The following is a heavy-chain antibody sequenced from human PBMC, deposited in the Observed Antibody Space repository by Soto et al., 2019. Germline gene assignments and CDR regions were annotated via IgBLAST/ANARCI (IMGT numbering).Heavy chain of an antibody. D-gene: IGHD3-3*01. Sequence: SQTLSLTCAISGDSVSSNSAAWNWIRQSPSRGLEWLGRTYYRSKWYNDYAVSVKSRITINPGTSKNQFSLQLSSVTPEDTAVYYCARDYDFRSGYYLAFDIWGQGTMVTVSS. V-gene: IGHV6-1*01. CDR3: ARDYDFRSGYYLAFDI. CDR2: TYYRSKWYN. CDR1: GDSVSSNSAA. J-gene: IGHJ3*02.